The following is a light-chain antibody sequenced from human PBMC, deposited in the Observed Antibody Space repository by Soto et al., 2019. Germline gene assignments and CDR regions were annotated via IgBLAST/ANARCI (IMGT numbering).Light chain of an antibody. J-gene: IGLJ1*01. CDR1: SSDVGGYNY. Sequence: QSALTQPHSVSGSPRQSVAISCTGTSSDVGGYNYVSWYQQHPGKAPKLMIYDVSKRPSGVPDRFSGSKSGNTASLTISGLQAEDEADYYCCSYAGSYSYVLGTGTKLTVL. V-gene: IGLV2-11*01. CDR3: CSYAGSYSYV. CDR2: DVS.